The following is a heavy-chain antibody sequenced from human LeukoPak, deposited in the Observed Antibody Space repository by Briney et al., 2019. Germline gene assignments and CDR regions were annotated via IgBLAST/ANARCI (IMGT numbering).Heavy chain of an antibody. CDR1: GFTFSSYE. D-gene: IGHD3/OR15-3a*01. CDR3: ARGTGYPYYFDY. CDR2: ISSSDSNT. V-gene: IGHV3-48*03. Sequence: GGSLRLSCAASGFTFSSYEMNWVRQAPGKGREWVSSISSSDSNTYYADSVKGRSTISRDNAKTSLCLQLNSVRAEDTAVYYCARGTGYPYYFDYWGQGTLVTVSS. J-gene: IGHJ4*02.